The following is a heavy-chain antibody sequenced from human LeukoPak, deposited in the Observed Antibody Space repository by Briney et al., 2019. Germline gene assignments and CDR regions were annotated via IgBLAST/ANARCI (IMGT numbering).Heavy chain of an antibody. CDR3: ARLSPRYYYGSGSRIFDY. CDR1: GGSISSGSYY. D-gene: IGHD3-10*01. J-gene: IGHJ4*02. CDR2: INHSGST. Sequence: PSETLSLTCTVSGGSISSGSYYWSWIRQPPGKGLEWIGEINHSGSTNYNPSLKSRVTISVDTSKNQFSLKLSSVTAADTAVYYCARLSPRYYYGSGSRIFDYWGQGTLVTVSS. V-gene: IGHV4-39*07.